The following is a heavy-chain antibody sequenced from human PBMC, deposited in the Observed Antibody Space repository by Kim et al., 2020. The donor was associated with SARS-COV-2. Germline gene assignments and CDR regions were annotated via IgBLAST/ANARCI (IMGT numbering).Heavy chain of an antibody. CDR1: GYTFTSHG. V-gene: IGHV1-18*01. CDR2: ISGFIGNV. D-gene: IGHD2-21*01. J-gene: IGHJ6*03. CDR3: ARVRTVRFHFYYMDV. Sequence: ASVKVSCKASGYTFTSHGISWVRQAPGQGLEWMGWISGFIGNVKYEQKFQGRVTLTTDTSTSTAYMELKSLRSDDTAVYYCARVRTVRFHFYYMDVWGKGTTVTVSS.